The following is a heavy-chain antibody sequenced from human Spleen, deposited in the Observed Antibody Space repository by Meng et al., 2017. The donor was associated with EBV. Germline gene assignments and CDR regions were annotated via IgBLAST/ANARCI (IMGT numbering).Heavy chain of an antibody. CDR2: IHHSGGT. V-gene: IGHV4-4*02. J-gene: IGHJ4*02. CDR3: ARAGYHRPASEY. Sequence: QGQLRESGPGPVGPSGTLSLTCAVSRGFITSGDWWSWVRQSPGKGLEWIGEIHHSGGTSYNPSLKSRVTISLDMSKDQFSLRLSSVTAADTAVYYCARAGYHRPASEYWGQGTLVTVSS. D-gene: IGHD2-15*01. CDR1: RGFITSGDW.